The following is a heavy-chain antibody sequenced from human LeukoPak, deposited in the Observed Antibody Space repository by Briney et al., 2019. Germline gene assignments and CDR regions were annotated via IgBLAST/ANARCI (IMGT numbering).Heavy chain of an antibody. D-gene: IGHD6-13*01. CDR2: IIPIFGTA. CDR3: ARAGIAAAGSYNWFDP. Sequence: SVKVSCKASGGTFSSYAISWVRQAPGQGLEWMGRIIPIFGTANYAQKFQGRVTITTDESTSTAYMELSSLRSEDTAVYYCARAGIAAAGSYNWFDPWGQGTLVTVSS. CDR1: GGTFSSYA. V-gene: IGHV1-69*05. J-gene: IGHJ5*02.